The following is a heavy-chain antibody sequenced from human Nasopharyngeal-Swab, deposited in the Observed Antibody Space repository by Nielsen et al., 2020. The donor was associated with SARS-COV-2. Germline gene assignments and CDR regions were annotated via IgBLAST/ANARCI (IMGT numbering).Heavy chain of an antibody. CDR2: INWNGGST. V-gene: IGHV3-20*01. D-gene: IGHD6-13*01. CDR3: ARAGTSDYYYYGMDV. J-gene: IGHJ6*02. Sequence: GGSLRLSCAASGFTFDDYGMSWVRQAPGKGLEWVSGINWNGGSTGYAGSVKGRFTISRDNAKNSLYLQMNSLRAEDTALYHCARAGTSDYYYYGMDVWGQGTTVTVSS. CDR1: GFTFDDYG.